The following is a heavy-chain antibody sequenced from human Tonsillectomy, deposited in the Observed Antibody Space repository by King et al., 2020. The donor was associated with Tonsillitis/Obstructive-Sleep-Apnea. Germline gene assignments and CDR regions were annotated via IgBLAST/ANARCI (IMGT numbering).Heavy chain of an antibody. CDR3: ARHEGTRGSYYDFWSGYPALDY. CDR1: GYSFTSYW. CDR2: IYPGDSDT. D-gene: IGHD3-3*01. V-gene: IGHV5-51*01. Sequence: QLVQSGAEVKKPGESLKISCKGSGYSFTSYWIGWVRQMPGKGLEWMGIIYPGDSDTRYSPSFQGQVTISADKSISTAYLQWSSLKASDTAMYYCARHEGTRGSYYDFWSGYPALDYWGQGTLVTVSS. J-gene: IGHJ4*02.